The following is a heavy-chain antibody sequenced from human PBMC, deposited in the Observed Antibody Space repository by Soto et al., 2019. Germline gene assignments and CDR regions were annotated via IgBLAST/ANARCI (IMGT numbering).Heavy chain of an antibody. V-gene: IGHV3-23*01. Sequence: EVQLLESGGGLVQPGGSLRLSCAVSGFTFSSHAMSWVRQAPGRGLECVSSITGSGDSTYYADSVKGRFTISRDKSKSTLYLQMNRLRAADTAVYYCAQDPPFSGWLSAQTFDYWGQGTQVTVSS. CDR3: AQDPPFSGWLSAQTFDY. CDR2: ITGSGDST. D-gene: IGHD6-19*01. J-gene: IGHJ4*02. CDR1: GFTFSSHA.